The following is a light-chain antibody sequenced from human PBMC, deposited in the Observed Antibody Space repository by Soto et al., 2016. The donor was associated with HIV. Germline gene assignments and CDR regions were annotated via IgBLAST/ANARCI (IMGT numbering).Light chain of an antibody. Sequence: DIQMTQSPSTLSASVGDRVTITCRASQSISTWVAWYQQKSGRAPNLLIYKASNLESGVPSRFSGGGSGTEFTLTISSLQPEDVATYYCQKYNSAPITFGQGTRLEIK. CDR1: QSISTW. CDR3: QKYNSAPIT. J-gene: IGKJ5*01. CDR2: KAS. V-gene: IGKV1-5*03.